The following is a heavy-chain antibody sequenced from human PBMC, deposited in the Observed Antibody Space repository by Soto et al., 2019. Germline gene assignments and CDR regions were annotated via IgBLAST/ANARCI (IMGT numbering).Heavy chain of an antibody. CDR3: TTDSHRTIIIVRFDY. CDR2: IKSKTDGGTT. J-gene: IGHJ4*01. V-gene: IGHV3-15*07. CDR1: GFTFTNAW. Sequence: GGSLRLSCAASGFTFTNAWINWVRQAPGKGLEWVGRIKSKTDGGTTDYAEPVKGRFAISRDDSNNMVYLQMNSLKIEDTAVYYCTTDSHRTIIIVRFDYWGHGTLVTVSS. D-gene: IGHD3-22*01.